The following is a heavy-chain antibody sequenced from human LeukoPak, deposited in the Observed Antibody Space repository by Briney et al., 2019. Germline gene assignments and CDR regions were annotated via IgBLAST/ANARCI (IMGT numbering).Heavy chain of an antibody. CDR3: ARRGYDFWSGYYALDY. CDR1: GYTFTSYC. Sequence: ASVKVSCKASGYTFTSYCISWVRQAPGQGLEWMGWISAYNGNTNYAQKLQGRVTMTTDTSTSTAYMELRSLRSDDTAVYYCARRGYDFWSGYYALDYWGQGTLVTVSS. D-gene: IGHD3-3*01. J-gene: IGHJ4*02. CDR2: ISAYNGNT. V-gene: IGHV1-18*01.